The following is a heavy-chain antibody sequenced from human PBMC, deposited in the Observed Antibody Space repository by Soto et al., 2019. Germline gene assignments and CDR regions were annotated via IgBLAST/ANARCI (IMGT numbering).Heavy chain of an antibody. D-gene: IGHD3-3*01. CDR1: GGTFSSYA. CDR2: IIPIFGTA. J-gene: IGHJ4*02. V-gene: IGHV1-69*06. Sequence: GASVKVSCKASGGTFSSYAISWVRQAPGQGLEWMGGIIPIFGTANYAQKFQGRVTITADKSTSTAYMELSSLRSEDTAVYYCARAPATNYDFWGGYYPFDYWGQGTLVTVSS. CDR3: ARAPATNYDFWGGYYPFDY.